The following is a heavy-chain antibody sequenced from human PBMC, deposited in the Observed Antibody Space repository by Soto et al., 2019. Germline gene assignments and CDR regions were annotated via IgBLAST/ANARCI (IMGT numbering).Heavy chain of an antibody. CDR2: VSGSGGST. Sequence: PGGSLRLSCAASGFTFSSYAMSWVRQALGKGLEWVSAVSGSGGSTYYADSVKGRFTISRDNSKNTLYLQMNSLRAEDTAVYYCAKFFIAAADSDAFDIWGQGTMVTVSS. CDR3: AKFFIAAADSDAFDI. V-gene: IGHV3-23*01. CDR1: GFTFSSYA. J-gene: IGHJ3*02. D-gene: IGHD6-13*01.